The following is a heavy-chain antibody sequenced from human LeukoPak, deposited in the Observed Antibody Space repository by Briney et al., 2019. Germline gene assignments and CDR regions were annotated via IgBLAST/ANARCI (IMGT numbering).Heavy chain of an antibody. CDR1: GGSISSGSYY. CDR2: IYTSGST. CDR3: ARGGYCSTTSCRGGYYYYYYMDV. D-gene: IGHD2-2*03. V-gene: IGHV4-61*02. J-gene: IGHJ6*03. Sequence: PSETLSLTCTVSGGSISSGSYYWTWIRQPAGRGLEWIGRIYTSGSTNYSPALKSQVSMSVDTSKNQLSLRLSSVTAADTAVYYCARGGYCSTTSCRGGYYYYYYMDVWGKGTTVTISS.